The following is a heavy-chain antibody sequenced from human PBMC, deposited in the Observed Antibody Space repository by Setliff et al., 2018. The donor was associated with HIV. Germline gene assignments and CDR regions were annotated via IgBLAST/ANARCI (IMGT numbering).Heavy chain of an antibody. V-gene: IGHV4-61*09. CDR2: ISTSGTT. Sequence: SETLSLTCTVSGDSITSGTYYWSWIRQPAGMRLEWIGHISTSGTTNYNPSLKSRVTISADTSKSQFSLKLSSVSAADTAVYYCARRGSSGDPWSGSHYLYYFDCWGQGTLVTV. J-gene: IGHJ4*02. CDR1: GDSITSGTYY. CDR3: ARRGSSGDPWSGSHYLYYFDC. D-gene: IGHD3-3*01.